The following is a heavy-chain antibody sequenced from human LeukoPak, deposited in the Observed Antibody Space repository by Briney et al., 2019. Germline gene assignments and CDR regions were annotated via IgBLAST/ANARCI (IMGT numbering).Heavy chain of an antibody. CDR2: IKQDGSEK. CDR1: GITLSTYW. CDR3: ARGHKGLQV. V-gene: IGHV3-7*05. D-gene: IGHD3-16*01. Sequence: GGSLRLSCAGSGITLSTYWMSWVRQARGKGLEWVAYIKQDGSEKYYVDSVKGRFTISRDNAKNSLHLEMNSLRAEDTAVYYCARGHKGLQVWGQGTTVTVSS. J-gene: IGHJ6*02.